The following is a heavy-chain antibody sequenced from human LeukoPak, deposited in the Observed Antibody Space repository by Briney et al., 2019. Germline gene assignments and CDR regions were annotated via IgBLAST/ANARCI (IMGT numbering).Heavy chain of an antibody. CDR2: INQDGIEK. CDR3: SCSNTNY. D-gene: IGHD2-2*01. J-gene: IGHJ4*02. CDR1: GFTFSSYW. Sequence: GSLRLSCAASGFTFSSYWMTWVRQAPGKGLEWVANINQDGIEKYYVDSVKGRFTLSRDNAKNSLYLQMNSLRAEDTAVYYCSCSNTNYWGQGTLVIVSS. V-gene: IGHV3-7*01.